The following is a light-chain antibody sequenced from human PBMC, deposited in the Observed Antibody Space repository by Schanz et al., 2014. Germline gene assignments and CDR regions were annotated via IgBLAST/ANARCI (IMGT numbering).Light chain of an antibody. CDR2: DVS. CDR1: SSDVGGYNY. Sequence: QSALTQPASVSGSPGQPITISCTGTSSDVGGYNYVSWYQQHPGKAPKLMIYDVSYRPSGVSNRFSGSKSGNTASLTISGLQAEDEADYYCSSYTSKYSLVFGGGTKVTVL. CDR3: SSYTSKYSLV. J-gene: IGLJ2*01. V-gene: IGLV2-14*03.